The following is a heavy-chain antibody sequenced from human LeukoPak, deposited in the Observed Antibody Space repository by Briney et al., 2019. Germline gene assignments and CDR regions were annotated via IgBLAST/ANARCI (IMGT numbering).Heavy chain of an antibody. CDR2: INSDGSST. CDR3: ARDLSGIQLWLYYYYGMDV. CDR1: GFTFSSYW. D-gene: IGHD5-18*01. Sequence: GGSLRLSCAASGFTFSSYWMHWVRQAPGKGLVWVSRINSDGSSTSYADSVKGRFTISRDNAKNTLYLQMNSLRAEDTAVYYCARDLSGIQLWLYYYYGMDVWGQGTTVTVSS. V-gene: IGHV3-74*01. J-gene: IGHJ6*02.